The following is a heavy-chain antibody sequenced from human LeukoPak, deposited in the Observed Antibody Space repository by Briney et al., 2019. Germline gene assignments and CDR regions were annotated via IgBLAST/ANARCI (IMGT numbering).Heavy chain of an antibody. D-gene: IGHD5-24*01. CDR3: AREKGIKSPFDY. Sequence: ASVTVSCKASGYTFTSYYMHWVRQAPGQGLEWMGIINPSSGSTSCAQKFQGRVTMTRDTSTSTVYMELSTLRSEDTAVYYCAREKGIKSPFDYWGQGILVIVSS. V-gene: IGHV1-46*01. CDR1: GYTFTSYY. CDR2: INPSSGST. J-gene: IGHJ4*02.